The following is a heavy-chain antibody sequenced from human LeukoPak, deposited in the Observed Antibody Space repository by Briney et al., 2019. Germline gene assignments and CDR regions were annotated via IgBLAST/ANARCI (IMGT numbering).Heavy chain of an antibody. D-gene: IGHD6-13*01. CDR3: AREVGIAAAGDNWFDP. Sequence: SETLSLTCTVSGGSINSDFWSWIRQPPGKGLEWIGYVYSTGSTNYNPSLSSRVSISIDTSKNQFSLKLTSVTAADTAVYYCAREVGIAAAGDNWFDPWGQGTLVTVSS. V-gene: IGHV4-59*01. J-gene: IGHJ5*02. CDR2: VYSTGST. CDR1: GGSINSDF.